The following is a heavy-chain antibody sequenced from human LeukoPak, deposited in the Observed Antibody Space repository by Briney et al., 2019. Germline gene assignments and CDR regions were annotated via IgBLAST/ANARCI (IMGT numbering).Heavy chain of an antibody. J-gene: IGHJ4*02. Sequence: SETLSLTCVVSGGSVSGYYWGWIRQPPGRGLEWVGYFYYSGSTNYNPSFKSRITISVDTSRNQFSLQLSSVTAADMAVYYCARIHRYCSGGACYVLDNWGQGTLVAVSS. CDR2: FYYSGST. D-gene: IGHD2-15*01. V-gene: IGHV4-59*02. CDR3: ARIHRYCSGGACYVLDN. CDR1: GGSVSGYY.